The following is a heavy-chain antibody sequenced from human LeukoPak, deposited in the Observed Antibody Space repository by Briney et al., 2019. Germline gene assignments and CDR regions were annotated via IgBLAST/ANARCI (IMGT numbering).Heavy chain of an antibody. J-gene: IGHJ4*02. D-gene: IGHD2/OR15-2a*01. CDR2: ISNSYSV. Sequence: GGSLRLSCTASGFTFSTYAMNWVRQAPGRGLEGISYISNSYSVLYADSVQGRFTISRDNAENTVYLHMNSLRAEDTAVYYCAKGGWGTVLDYWGQGALVTFSS. CDR3: AKGGWGTVLDY. V-gene: IGHV3-48*03. CDR1: GFTFSTYA.